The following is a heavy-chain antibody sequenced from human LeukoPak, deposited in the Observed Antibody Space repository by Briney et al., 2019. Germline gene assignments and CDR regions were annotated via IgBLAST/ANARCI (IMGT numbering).Heavy chain of an antibody. D-gene: IGHD3-10*01. CDR3: ARSDGYGLVGI. V-gene: IGHV4-39*07. Sequence: SETLSLTCSVSGVSIGSGSNYWGWIRQPPGKTLEWIGSIYSSGNTYYNPSLKSRVIILVDTAKNHFSLNLTSVTAADTAVYYCARSDGYGLVGIWGQGTMVTVSS. CDR2: IYSSGNT. J-gene: IGHJ3*02. CDR1: GVSIGSGSNY.